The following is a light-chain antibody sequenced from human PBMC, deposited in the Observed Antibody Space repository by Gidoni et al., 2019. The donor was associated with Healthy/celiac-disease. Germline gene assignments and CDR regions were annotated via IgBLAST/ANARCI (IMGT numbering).Light chain of an antibody. CDR2: GAS. V-gene: IGKV1-39*01. J-gene: IGKJ1*01. CDR1: QSISSY. CDR3: QQSYSTPRT. Sequence: DIQMTHSPSSLSASVGDRVTITCRASQSISSYLNWYQQKPGKAPKLLIYGASNLQSGVPSRFSGRGSGTDFTLTNSSLQPGDFATYYCQQSYSTPRTFGQGTKVEIK.